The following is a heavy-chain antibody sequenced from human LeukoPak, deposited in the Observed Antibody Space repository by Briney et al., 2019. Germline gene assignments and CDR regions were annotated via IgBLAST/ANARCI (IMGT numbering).Heavy chain of an antibody. CDR2: ISSSGSSI. Sequence: KPGGSLRLSCAASGFTFSDYYMSWIRQAPGKGLEWVSYISSSGSSIYYGDSVEGRFTISRDNAQNSLYLQMNSLRVEDTAVYYCAKDKRIEGSGFYQNDYYYMDVWGKGTTVTVSS. CDR1: GFTFSDYY. CDR3: AKDKRIEGSGFYQNDYYYMDV. J-gene: IGHJ6*03. V-gene: IGHV3-11*04. D-gene: IGHD3-22*01.